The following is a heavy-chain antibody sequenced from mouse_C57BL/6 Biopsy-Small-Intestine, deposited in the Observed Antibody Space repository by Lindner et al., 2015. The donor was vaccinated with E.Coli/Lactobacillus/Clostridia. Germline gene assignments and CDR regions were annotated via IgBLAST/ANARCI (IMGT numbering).Heavy chain of an antibody. CDR2: INPSVGTR. Sequence: SVKVSCKASWIHLHQLLIHWVRQAPGQGLEWMGVINPSVGTRTFAHNFAGRVAMTRDTSSNAVYMELSSLSSEDTGVYYCARDIGCSGASCSLGYFYGMDVWGQGTTVTVSS. J-gene: IGHJ1*01. CDR3: ARDIGCSGASCSLGYFYGMDV. V-gene: IGHV1-59*01. CDR1: IHLHQLL. D-gene: IGHD1-1*01.